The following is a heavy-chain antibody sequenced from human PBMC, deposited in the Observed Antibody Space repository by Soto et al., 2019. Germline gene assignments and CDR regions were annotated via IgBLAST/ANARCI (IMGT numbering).Heavy chain of an antibody. J-gene: IGHJ5*02. CDR1: GYSSTSYW. V-gene: IGHV5-51*01. D-gene: IGHD4-17*01. CDR2: IYPGDSDNT. Sequence: WVSLKISCKGAGYSSTSYWIGWVRQMPGKGLEWMGIIYPGDSDNTRYAQNFQDRVTITRDMSTSTSYMELSSLTSEDTAVYFCAAEIDDYADFNHWGQGTPVTVSS. CDR3: AAEIDDYADFNH.